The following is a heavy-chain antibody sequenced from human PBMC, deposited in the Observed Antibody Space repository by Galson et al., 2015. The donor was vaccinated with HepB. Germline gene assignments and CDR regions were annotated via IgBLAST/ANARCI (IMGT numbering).Heavy chain of an antibody. CDR2: INPSGGST. V-gene: IGHV1-46*04. D-gene: IGHD3-9*01. J-gene: IGHJ3*02. Sequence: SVKVSCKASGYTFTSYYMHWVRQAPGQGLEWMGIINPSGGSTSYAQKLQGRVTMTRDTSTSTVYMELSSLRSEDTAVYYCARDPYDILTGYYRGGAFDIWGQGTMVTVSS. CDR1: GYTFTSYY. CDR3: ARDPYDILTGYYRGGAFDI.